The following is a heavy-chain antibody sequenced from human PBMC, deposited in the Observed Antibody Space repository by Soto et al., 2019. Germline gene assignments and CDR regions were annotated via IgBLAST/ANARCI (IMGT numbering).Heavy chain of an antibody. CDR3: ARATNYYGSGSYSSGFDAFDI. D-gene: IGHD3-10*01. CDR1: GYPFTSYD. J-gene: IGHJ3*02. Sequence: ASVKVSCKASGYPFTSYDINWVRPATGQGLECMGWMNPNSGNTGYAQKFQGRVTMTRNTSISTGYMELGSLRSEDTAVYYCARATNYYGSGSYSSGFDAFDIWGQGTMVTVSS. V-gene: IGHV1-8*01. CDR2: MNPNSGNT.